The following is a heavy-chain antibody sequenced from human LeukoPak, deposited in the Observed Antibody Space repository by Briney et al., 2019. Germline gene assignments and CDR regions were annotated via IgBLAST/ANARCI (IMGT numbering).Heavy chain of an antibody. D-gene: IGHD2-2*01. J-gene: IGHJ4*02. CDR2: IIPILGIP. CDR3: ARVSRSTGSYFDY. Sequence: SVNVSCKASGGTFSSYAISWVRQAPGHGLEWMGRIIPILGIPNYAQRFQGRVTITADKSTSTAYMELRSLRSDDTAVYYCARVSRSTGSYFDYWGQGTLVTVSS. CDR1: GGTFSSYA. V-gene: IGHV1-69*04.